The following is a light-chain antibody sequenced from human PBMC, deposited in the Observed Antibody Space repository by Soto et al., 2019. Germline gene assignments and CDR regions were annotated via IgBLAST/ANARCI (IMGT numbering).Light chain of an antibody. J-gene: IGKJ5*01. CDR2: DAS. CDR1: QSAGNF. CDR3: QQRSNWPIT. V-gene: IGKV3-11*01. Sequence: IVLTKSPATMSLSSVETAMLYSRASQSAGNFLAWYQQKPGQAPRVLIYDASNRATGIPVRFSGSGSGTDFTLTISSLEPEDFAVYYCQQRSNWPITFGQGTRLEI.